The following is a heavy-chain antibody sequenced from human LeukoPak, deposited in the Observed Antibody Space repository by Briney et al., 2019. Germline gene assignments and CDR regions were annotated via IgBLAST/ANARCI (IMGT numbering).Heavy chain of an antibody. D-gene: IGHD5-18*01. V-gene: IGHV3-21*01. CDR3: ARLVWDTTMADGDNDS. Sequence: PGESLRLSCAASGFTFSSYSMNWVRQAPGKGLEWVSSISSASTYICYADSVKGRFTISRDNAKNSLYLQMNSLRAEDTAMYYCARLVWDTTMADGDNDSWGEGTLLIVSS. J-gene: IGHJ4*02. CDR1: GFTFSSYS. CDR2: ISSASTYI.